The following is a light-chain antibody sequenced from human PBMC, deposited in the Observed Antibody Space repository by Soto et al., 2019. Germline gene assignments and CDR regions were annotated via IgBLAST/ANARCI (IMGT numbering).Light chain of an antibody. V-gene: IGLV1-40*01. CDR1: SSNIGAGYA. CDR2: GNN. CDR3: QSYDSSLSAWV. J-gene: IGLJ3*02. Sequence: QSVLTQPPSVSGAPGQRVTISCAGSSSNIGAGYAVHWYQQLPGTAPKLLIFGNNNRPSGVPDRFSGSRSDSSASLAITGLQADHEADYFCQSYDSSLSAWVFGGGTSSPS.